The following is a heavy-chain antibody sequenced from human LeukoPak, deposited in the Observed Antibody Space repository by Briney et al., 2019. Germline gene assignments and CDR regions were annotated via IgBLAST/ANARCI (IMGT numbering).Heavy chain of an antibody. CDR3: ARGGWDAFDI. CDR2: IWYDGSNK. Sequence: PGGSLRLSCAASGFTFSSYGMHWVRQAPGKGLEWVAVIWYDGSNKYYADSVKGRFTISRDNAKKSLYLQMNSLRAEDTAVYYCARGGWDAFDIWGQGTMVTVS. D-gene: IGHD2-15*01. CDR1: GFTFSSYG. V-gene: IGHV3-33*01. J-gene: IGHJ3*02.